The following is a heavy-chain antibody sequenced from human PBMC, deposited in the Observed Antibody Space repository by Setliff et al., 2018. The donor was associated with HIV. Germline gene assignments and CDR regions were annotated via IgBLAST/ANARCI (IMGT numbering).Heavy chain of an antibody. Sequence: SETLSLTCAVYGGSFSGYYWSWIRQPPGKGLEWIGEINHSGSTNYNPSLKSRVTISVDTSKNQVSLRLSSVTPADTAVYYCARAAPGGGNDYFGYWGQGALVTVSS. D-gene: IGHD3-16*01. V-gene: IGHV4-34*01. CDR1: GGSFSGYY. J-gene: IGHJ4*02. CDR2: INHSGST. CDR3: ARAAPGGGNDYFGY.